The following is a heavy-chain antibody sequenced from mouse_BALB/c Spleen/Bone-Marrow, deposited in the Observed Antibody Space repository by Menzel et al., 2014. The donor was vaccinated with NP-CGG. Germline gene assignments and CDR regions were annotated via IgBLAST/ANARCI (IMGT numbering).Heavy chain of an antibody. CDR2: IDPSDSYT. J-gene: IGHJ2*01. D-gene: IGHD2-2*01. Sequence: VQVVESGAELVKPGASVKLSCKASGYTFTSYWMHWVKQRPGQGLEWIGEIDPSDSYTNYNQKFKSRATLTVDKSSSTAYMHLSSLTSEDSAVYYCARINGYDYWGQGTTLTVSS. CDR3: ARINGYDY. CDR1: GYTFTSYW. V-gene: IGHV1-69*02.